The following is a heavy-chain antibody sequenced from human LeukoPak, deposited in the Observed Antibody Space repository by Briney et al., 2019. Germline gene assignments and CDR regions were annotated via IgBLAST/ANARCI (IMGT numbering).Heavy chain of an antibody. CDR2: TYYRSKWYN. V-gene: IGHV6-1*01. CDR3: ARDLWNTGWYTFDY. D-gene: IGHD6-19*01. J-gene: IGHJ4*02. Sequence: SQTLSLTCAISGDSVSSINGAWNWIRQSPSRGLEWLGRTYYRSKWYNDYVESMKGRITISPDTSKNQFSLHLNSVTPEDTAVYYCARDLWNTGWYTFDYWGQGTLVTVSS. CDR1: GDSVSSINGA.